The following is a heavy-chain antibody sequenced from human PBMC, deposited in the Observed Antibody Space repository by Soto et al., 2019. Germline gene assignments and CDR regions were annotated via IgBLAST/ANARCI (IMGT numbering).Heavy chain of an antibody. CDR2: IKTKVESYAT. Sequence: EVQLVESGGGLVQPGGSLKLSCAASGFTLSGFDLHWVRQASGEGLEWIGPIKTKVESYATEYAASVKGRFSISRDDSKNTAYLEMNSLETEDTAIYYCTRRHCSGGGCYSDFDFWGQGSLVTVSS. CDR1: GFTLSGFD. J-gene: IGHJ4*02. D-gene: IGHD2-15*01. CDR3: TRRHCSGGGCYSDFDF. V-gene: IGHV3-73*01.